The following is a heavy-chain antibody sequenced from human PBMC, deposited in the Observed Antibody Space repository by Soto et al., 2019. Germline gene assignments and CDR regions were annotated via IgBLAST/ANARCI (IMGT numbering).Heavy chain of an antibody. D-gene: IGHD3-16*02. CDR1: GFTFSNAW. CDR2: IKSKTDGGTT. CDR3: TTPYYDYIWGSYLDAFDI. Sequence: EVQLVESGGGLVKPGGSLRLSCAASGFTFSNAWMSWVRQAPGKGLEWVGRIKSKTDGGTTDYAAPVKGRFTISREDSKNTQYLQMNSLKTEDTDVYYCTTPYYDYIWGSYLDAFDIWGQGTMVTVSS. J-gene: IGHJ3*02. V-gene: IGHV3-15*01.